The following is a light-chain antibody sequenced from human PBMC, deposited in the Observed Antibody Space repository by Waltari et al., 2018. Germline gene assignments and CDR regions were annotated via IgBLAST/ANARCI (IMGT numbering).Light chain of an antibody. Sequence: EIVMTQSPATLSVAPGERVPLSCRASQSLSDNFAWYQQKPGQAPRLLFYRTSTRATGVPARFSGSGSGTEITLTISSLQSEDFAVYYCQQYNSWPYTFGQGTKLEVK. CDR1: QSLSDN. CDR3: QQYNSWPYT. CDR2: RTS. V-gene: IGKV3-15*01. J-gene: IGKJ2*01.